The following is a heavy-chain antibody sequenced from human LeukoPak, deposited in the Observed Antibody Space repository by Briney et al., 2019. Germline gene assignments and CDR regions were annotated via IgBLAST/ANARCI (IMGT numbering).Heavy chain of an antibody. CDR3: ARGPSGVVVITNYFDY. CDR2: IKQDGSEK. CDR1: GFTLSSYW. V-gene: IGHV3-7*01. J-gene: IGHJ4*02. Sequence: PGGSLRLSCAASGFTLSSYWMSWVRQAPGKGLEWVANIKQDGSEKYYVDSVKGRFTISRDNAKNSLYLQMNSLRAEDTAVYYCARGPSGVVVITNYFDYWGQGTLVTVSS. D-gene: IGHD3-22*01.